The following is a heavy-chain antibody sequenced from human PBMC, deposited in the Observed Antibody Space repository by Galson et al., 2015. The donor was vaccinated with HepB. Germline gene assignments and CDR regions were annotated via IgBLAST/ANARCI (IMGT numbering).Heavy chain of an antibody. CDR1: GFSLSTSGMA. J-gene: IGHJ4*02. Sequence: PALVKPTQTLTLTCSFSGFSLSTSGMAVGWIRQPPGKALGWLALIYWDDDKRYSPSLKSRLTITKDTSKNQVVLRMTNMDPVDTATYYCAGETWYGTREYWFDYWGQGTLVTVSS. D-gene: IGHD1-1*01. CDR2: IYWDDDK. V-gene: IGHV2-5*02. CDR3: AGETWYGTREYWFDY.